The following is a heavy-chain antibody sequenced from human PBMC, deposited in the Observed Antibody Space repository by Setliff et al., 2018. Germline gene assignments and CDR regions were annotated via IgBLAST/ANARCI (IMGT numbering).Heavy chain of an antibody. CDR2: IYYSGST. J-gene: IGHJ4*02. V-gene: IGHV4-39*01. CDR1: GGSISSSSYY. CDR3: ARHGLQFLEWLSAFDY. D-gene: IGHD3-3*01. Sequence: PSETLSLTCTVSGGSISSSSYYWGWIRQPPGKGLEWIGSIYYSGSTYYNPSLKSRVTISVDTSKNQFSLKLTSVTAADTTVYYCARHGLQFLEWLSAFDYWGQGTLVT.